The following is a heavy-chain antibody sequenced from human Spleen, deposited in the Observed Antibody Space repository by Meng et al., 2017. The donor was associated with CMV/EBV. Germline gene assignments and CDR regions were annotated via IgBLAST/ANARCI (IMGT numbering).Heavy chain of an antibody. J-gene: IGHJ4*02. CDR1: GFTFSYYA. CDR2: ISNDGRNK. D-gene: IGHD1-26*01. Sequence: GESLKISCTASGFTFSYYAIHWVRQAPGKGLEWVAVISNDGRNKYYANSVKGRFTMSRDNSKNTLYLQMNSLRAEDTAVYYCAKDLGSYGDYWGQGTLVTVSS. V-gene: IGHV3-30*04. CDR3: AKDLGSYGDY.